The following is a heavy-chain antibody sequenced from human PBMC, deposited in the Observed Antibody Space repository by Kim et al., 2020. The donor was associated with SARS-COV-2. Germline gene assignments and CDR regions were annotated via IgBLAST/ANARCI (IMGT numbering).Heavy chain of an antibody. CDR1: GGSISSSSYY. V-gene: IGHV4-39*01. J-gene: IGHJ5*02. Sequence: SETLSLTCTVSGGSISSSSYYWGWIRQPPGKGLEWIGSIYYSGSTYYNPSLKSRVTISVDTSKNQFSLKLSSVTAADTAVYYCARHQVGITMIVMVAARFVPWGQGALVTVSS. CDR2: IYYSGST. D-gene: IGHD3-22*01. CDR3: ARHQVGITMIVMVAARFVP.